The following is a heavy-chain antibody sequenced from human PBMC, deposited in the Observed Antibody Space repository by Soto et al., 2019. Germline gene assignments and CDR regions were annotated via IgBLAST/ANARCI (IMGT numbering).Heavy chain of an antibody. J-gene: IGHJ4*02. D-gene: IGHD3-3*01. V-gene: IGHV3-15*01. CDR3: TTDPYYDFWSGYYFDY. Sequence: PVGSLRLSCAASGFTFSKAWMSWVRLAPGKGLEWVGRIKNKTDGGTTDYPAPVKGRFTISRDDSGNTLYLQMNGLKTEDTAVYYCTTDPYYDFWSGYYFDYWGQGTLVTVSS. CDR1: GFTFSKAW. CDR2: IKNKTDGGTT.